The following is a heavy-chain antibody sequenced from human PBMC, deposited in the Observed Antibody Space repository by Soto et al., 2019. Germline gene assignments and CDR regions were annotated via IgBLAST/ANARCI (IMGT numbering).Heavy chain of an antibody. CDR2: ISYDGSNR. V-gene: IGHV3-30-3*01. Sequence: GSLRLSCAASGFTFNNYAMHWVRQAPGKGLEWVAFISYDGSNRYYADSVTGRFTISRANYRNTLYLQMNSLRAEDTAVYYCARGDGYIYGNTFDSWGQGTLVTVSS. J-gene: IGHJ4*02. CDR1: GFTFNNYA. D-gene: IGHD5-18*01. CDR3: ARGDGYIYGNTFDS.